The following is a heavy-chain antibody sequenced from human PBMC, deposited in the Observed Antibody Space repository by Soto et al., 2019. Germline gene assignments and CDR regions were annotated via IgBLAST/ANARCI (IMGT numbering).Heavy chain of an antibody. D-gene: IGHD1-26*01. Sequence: EVQLVESGGGLVQPGGSLRLSCAASGFPFSTYDMNWVRQAPGKGLEWVSYISSRGSTIYFAGSVKGGFAISRDNAKNSLYLQMNRLRDEDTAVYYCAREPILGAIRWGWFDSWGQGTLVTVSS. CDR3: AREPILGAIRWGWFDS. CDR1: GFPFSTYD. CDR2: ISSRGSTI. V-gene: IGHV3-48*02. J-gene: IGHJ5*01.